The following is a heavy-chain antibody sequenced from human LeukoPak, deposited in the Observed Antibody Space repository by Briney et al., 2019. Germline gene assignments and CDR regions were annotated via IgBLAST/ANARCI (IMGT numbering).Heavy chain of an antibody. D-gene: IGHD6-19*01. J-gene: IGHJ6*02. CDR1: GFTFDDYA. CDR3: AKDMAGSPSSGMDV. CDR2: ISWNSGSI. Sequence: GGSLRLSCAASGFTFDDYAMHWVRHAPGKGLEWVSGISWNSGSIGYADSVKGRFTISRDNAKNSLYLQMNSLRAEDTALYYCAKDMAGSPSSGMDVWGQGTTVTVSS. V-gene: IGHV3-9*01.